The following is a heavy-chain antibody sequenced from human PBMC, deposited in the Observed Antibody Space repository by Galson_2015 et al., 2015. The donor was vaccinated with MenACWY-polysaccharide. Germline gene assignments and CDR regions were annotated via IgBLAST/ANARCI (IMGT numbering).Heavy chain of an antibody. D-gene: IGHD3-22*01. CDR3: ARIAWGRGRPGKVVIPNYLDY. Sequence: SVKVSCKASGYTFTTYGISWVRQAPGQGLEWLGWISAYNGDLNYAQKLEGRVTMTTDSSTSTAYMELRSLRSDDTAVYYCARIAWGRGRPGKVVIPNYLDYGGRGTLVTVS. J-gene: IGHJ4*02. V-gene: IGHV1-18*01. CDR2: ISAYNGDL. CDR1: GYTFTTYG.